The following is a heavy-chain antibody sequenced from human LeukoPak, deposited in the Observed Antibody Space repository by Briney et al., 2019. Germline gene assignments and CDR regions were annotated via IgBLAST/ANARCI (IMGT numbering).Heavy chain of an antibody. CDR3: ARGDGYCSSAACYSLY. J-gene: IGHJ4*02. CDR1: GFNVSSKY. D-gene: IGHD2-2*03. Sequence: GGSLRLSCAASGFNVSSKYMSWVRQAPGKGLEWVSAIYAGGGTYYADSVKGRFTISRDNSKNTLYLQMKSLRAEDTAVYYCARGDGYCSSAACYSLYWGQGTLVTVSS. V-gene: IGHV3-53*01. CDR2: IYAGGGT.